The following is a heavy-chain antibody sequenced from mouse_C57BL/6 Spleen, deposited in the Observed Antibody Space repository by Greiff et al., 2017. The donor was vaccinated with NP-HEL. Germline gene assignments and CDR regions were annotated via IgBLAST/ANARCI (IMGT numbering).Heavy chain of an antibody. J-gene: IGHJ1*03. V-gene: IGHV1-78*01. Sequence: VQLQQSDAELVKPGASVKISCKVSGYTFTDHTIHWMKQRPGQGLEWIGYIYPRDGSTKYNEKFKGKATLTADKSSSTAYMQLNSLTSEDSAVYFCARFDGYYEGYFDVWGTGTTVTVSS. CDR2: IYPRDGST. CDR1: GYTFTDHT. D-gene: IGHD2-3*01. CDR3: ARFDGYYEGYFDV.